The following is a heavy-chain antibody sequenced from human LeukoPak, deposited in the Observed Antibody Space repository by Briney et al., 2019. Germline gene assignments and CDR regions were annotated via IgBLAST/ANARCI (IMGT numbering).Heavy chain of an antibody. V-gene: IGHV1-18*01. CDR3: ARDRIAYYYDSSGYYYGGNFDY. Sequence: GASVKVSCKASGYTFTSYGISWVRQAPGQGLEWMGWISAYNGNTNYAQKLQGRVTMTTDTSTSTAYMELSSLRSEDTAVYYCARDRIAYYYDSSGYYYGGNFDYWGQGTLVTVSS. J-gene: IGHJ4*02. D-gene: IGHD3-22*01. CDR1: GYTFTSYG. CDR2: ISAYNGNT.